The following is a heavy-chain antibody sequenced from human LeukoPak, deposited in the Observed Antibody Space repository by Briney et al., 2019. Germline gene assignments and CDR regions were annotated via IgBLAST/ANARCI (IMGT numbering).Heavy chain of an antibody. Sequence: GESLKISCKGSGYSFAGNWINWVRQRPGKGLEWMRKIDPSDSYTNYSPSFQGHVTISVDKSISTTYLQWSSLKASDTAMYYCARAPHSSGLFDPWGQGTLVTVSS. CDR2: IDPSDSYT. CDR3: ARAPHSSGLFDP. V-gene: IGHV5-10-1*01. D-gene: IGHD6-19*01. CDR1: GYSFAGNW. J-gene: IGHJ5*02.